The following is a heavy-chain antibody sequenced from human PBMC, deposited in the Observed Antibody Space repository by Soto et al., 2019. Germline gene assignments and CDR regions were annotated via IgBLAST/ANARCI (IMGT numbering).Heavy chain of an antibody. CDR3: ARRPGTAYYGMDV. CDR2: IDPSDSYT. D-gene: IGHD1-7*01. Sequence: LGESLKISCKGSGYSFTSYWISGVRQMPGKGLEWMGRIDPSDSYTNYSPSFQGHVTISVDKSISTAYLQWSSLKASDTAMYYCARRPGTAYYGMDVWGQGTTVTVSS. V-gene: IGHV5-10-1*01. J-gene: IGHJ6*02. CDR1: GYSFTSYW.